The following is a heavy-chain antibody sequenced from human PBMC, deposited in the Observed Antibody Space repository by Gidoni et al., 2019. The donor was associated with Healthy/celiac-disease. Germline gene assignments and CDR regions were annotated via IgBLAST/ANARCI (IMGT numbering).Heavy chain of an antibody. CDR3: ARVDFNTTMIVAGDAFDI. V-gene: IGHV4-34*01. J-gene: IGHJ3*02. CDR1: GGSFRGYY. CDR2: INHSGST. Sequence: QVQLQQWGAGLLKPSETLSLTCAVHGGSFRGYYWSWLRQPPGKGLEWIGEINHSGSTNYNPSLKSRVTISVDTSKNQFSLKLSSVTAADTAVYYCARVDFNTTMIVAGDAFDIWGQGTMVTVSS. D-gene: IGHD3-22*01.